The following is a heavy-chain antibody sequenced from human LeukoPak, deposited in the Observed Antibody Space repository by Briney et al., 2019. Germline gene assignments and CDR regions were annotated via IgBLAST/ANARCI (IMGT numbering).Heavy chain of an antibody. J-gene: IGHJ2*01. CDR1: GFTFSSYG. V-gene: IGHV3-30*02. D-gene: IGHD3-10*01. CDR3: AKDPHYYGSGSYPSGNFDL. CDR2: IRYDGSNK. Sequence: GGSLRLSCAASGFTFSSYGMHWVRQAPGKGLEWVAFIRYDGSNKYYADSVKGRFTISRDNCKNTLYLQMNSLRAEDTAVYYCAKDPHYYGSGSYPSGNFDLWGRGTLVTVSS.